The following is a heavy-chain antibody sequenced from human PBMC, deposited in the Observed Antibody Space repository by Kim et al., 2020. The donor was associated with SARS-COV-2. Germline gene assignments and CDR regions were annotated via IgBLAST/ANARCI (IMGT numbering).Heavy chain of an antibody. CDR1: GFTFSSYG. V-gene: IGHV3-30*18. Sequence: GGSLRLSCAASGFTFSSYGMHWVRQAPGKGLEWVAVISYDGSNKYYADSVKGRFTISRDNSKNTLYLQMNSLRAEDTAVYYCAKAGDYYDSSKNPEFDYWGQGTLVTVSS. J-gene: IGHJ4*02. CDR2: ISYDGSNK. D-gene: IGHD3-22*01. CDR3: AKAGDYYDSSKNPEFDY.